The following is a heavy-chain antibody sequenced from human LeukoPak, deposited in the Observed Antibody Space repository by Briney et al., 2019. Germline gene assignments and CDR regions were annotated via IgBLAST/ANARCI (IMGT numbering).Heavy chain of an antibody. CDR1: GGSISSSSYY. V-gene: IGHV4-39*01. J-gene: IGHJ5*02. CDR2: IYYSGST. D-gene: IGHD3-16*01. Sequence: SETLSLTCTVSGGSISSSSYYWGWIRQPPGKGLEWIGSIYYSGSTYYNPSLKSRVTISVDTSKYQFSLKLSSVTAADTAVYYCARHAARGGVWNWFDPWGQGTLVTVSS. CDR3: ARHAARGGVWNWFDP.